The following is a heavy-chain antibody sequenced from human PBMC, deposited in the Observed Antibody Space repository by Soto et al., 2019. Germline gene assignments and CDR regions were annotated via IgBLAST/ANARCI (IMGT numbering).Heavy chain of an antibody. V-gene: IGHV3-23*01. CDR2: ISGSGGST. CDR1: GFTFSSYA. Sequence: EVQLLESGGGLVQPGGSLRLSCAASGFTFSSYAMSWVRQAPGKGLEWVSAISGSGGSTYYADSVKGRFTISRDNSKNTLYLQMNSLRAEDTAVYYCEKGGYCSSTSCYTIFYFDYWGQGTLVTVSS. J-gene: IGHJ4*02. CDR3: EKGGYCSSTSCYTIFYFDY. D-gene: IGHD2-2*02.